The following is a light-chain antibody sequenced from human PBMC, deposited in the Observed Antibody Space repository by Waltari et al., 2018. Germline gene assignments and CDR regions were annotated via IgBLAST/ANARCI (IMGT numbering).Light chain of an antibody. CDR1: QSVTSNY. V-gene: IGKV3-20*01. J-gene: IGKJ1*01. CDR2: GAS. Sequence: EIVLTQSPGTLTLSPGERVTLSCRASQSVTSNYLAWFQQKPGQPPRLLIYGASNRATGIPDRFSGSASGTDFTLTISRLEPEDFAVYFCQQYGSSPWTFGQGTKVEIK. CDR3: QQYGSSPWT.